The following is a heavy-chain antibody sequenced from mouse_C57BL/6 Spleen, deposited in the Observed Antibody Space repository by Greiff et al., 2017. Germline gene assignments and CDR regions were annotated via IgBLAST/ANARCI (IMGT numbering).Heavy chain of an antibody. CDR1: GFNIKDDY. D-gene: IGHD2-4*01. V-gene: IGHV14-4*01. CDR2: IDPENGDT. Sequence: VQLQQSGAELVRPGASVKLSCTASGFNIKDDYMHWVKQRPEQGLEWIGWIDPENGDTEYASKFQGKATIPADTSSNTAYLQLSSLTSEDTAVYYCTPGYYDDDVGAYWGQGTLVTVAA. CDR3: TPGYYDDDVGAY. J-gene: IGHJ3*01.